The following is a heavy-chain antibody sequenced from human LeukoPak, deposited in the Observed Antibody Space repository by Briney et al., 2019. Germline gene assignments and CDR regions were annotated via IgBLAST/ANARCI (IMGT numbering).Heavy chain of an antibody. CDR2: IYTSGST. CDR3: GRVHLPADMGTFDI. CDR1: GDSISSYH. V-gene: IGHV4-4*07. D-gene: IGHD2-2*01. J-gene: IGHJ3*02. Sequence: MASETLSLTCTVSGDSISSYHWSWIRQPAGKGLEWIGQIYTSGSTNYNPSLKSRVTISVDKSKNQFSLKLTSLTAADTAVYYCGRVHLPADMGTFDIWGQGTLVTVSS.